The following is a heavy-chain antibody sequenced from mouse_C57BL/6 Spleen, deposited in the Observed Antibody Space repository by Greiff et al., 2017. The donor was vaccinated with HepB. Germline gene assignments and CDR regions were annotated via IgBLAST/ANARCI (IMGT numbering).Heavy chain of an antibody. CDR3: ARRGVTTEFAY. J-gene: IGHJ3*01. CDR1: GYTFTSYW. CDR2: IDPNSGGT. V-gene: IGHV1-72*01. Sequence: QVQLQQPGAELVKPGASVKLSCKASGYTFTSYWMHWVQQRPGRGLEWIGRIDPNSGGTKDNEKFKSKATLTVDKRSSPAYMQRSSLTSEDSAVYECARRGVTTEFAYWGQGTLVTVAA. D-gene: IGHD2-2*01.